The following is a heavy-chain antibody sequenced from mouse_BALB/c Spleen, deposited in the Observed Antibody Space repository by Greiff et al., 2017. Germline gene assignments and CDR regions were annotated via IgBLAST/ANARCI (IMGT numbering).Heavy chain of an antibody. V-gene: IGHV1-69*01. CDR2: IDTSDSYT. CDR1: GYTFTDYW. Sequence: QVQLQQPGAELVMPGASVKMSCKASGYTFTDYWMHWVKQRPGQGLEWIGAIDTSDSYTSYNQKFKGKATLTVDESSSTAYMQLSSLTSEDSAVYYCATPRLGTYYAMDYWGQGTSVTVSS. D-gene: IGHD4-1*01. J-gene: IGHJ4*01. CDR3: ATPRLGTYYAMDY.